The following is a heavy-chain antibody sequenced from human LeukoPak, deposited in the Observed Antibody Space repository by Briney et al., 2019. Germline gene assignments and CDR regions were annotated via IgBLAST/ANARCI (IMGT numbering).Heavy chain of an antibody. CDR1: GFTFSSFA. Sequence: PGGSLRLSCAASGFTFSSFAMSWVRQAPGKGLEWVSAISGSGVSTYYADSVKGRFTISRGSSKNTLYLQMNSLRAEDTAVYYCAKDSPFDFDTFDIWGQGTMITVS. CDR2: ISGSGVST. V-gene: IGHV3-23*01. CDR3: AKDSPFDFDTFDI. D-gene: IGHD3-9*01. J-gene: IGHJ3*02.